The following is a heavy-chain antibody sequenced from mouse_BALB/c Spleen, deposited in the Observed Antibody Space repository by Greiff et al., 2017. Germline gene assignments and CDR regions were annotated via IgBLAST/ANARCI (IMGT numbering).Heavy chain of an antibody. J-gene: IGHJ3*01. Sequence: QVQLKQSGAELVRPGTSVKVSCKASGYAFTNYLIEWVKQRPGQGLEWIGVINPGSGGTNYNEKFKGKATLTADKSSSTAYMQLSSLTSDDSAVYFCAREGNWFAYWGQGTLVTVSA. CDR2: INPGSGGT. CDR3: AREGNWFAY. V-gene: IGHV1-54*01. CDR1: GYAFTNYL.